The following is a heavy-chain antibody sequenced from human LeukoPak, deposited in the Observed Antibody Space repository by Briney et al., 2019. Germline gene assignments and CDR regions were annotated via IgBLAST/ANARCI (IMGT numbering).Heavy chain of an antibody. CDR2: INHSGST. V-gene: IGHV4-34*01. J-gene: IGHJ4*02. CDR1: GGSFSGYY. CDR3: ARDIYSGSFDY. Sequence: PSETLSLTCAVYGGSFSGYYWSWIRQPPGKGLEWIGEINHSGSTNYNPSLKSRVTISVDTSKNQFSLKLSSVTAADTAVYYCARDIYSGSFDYWGQGTLVTVSS. D-gene: IGHD3-10*02.